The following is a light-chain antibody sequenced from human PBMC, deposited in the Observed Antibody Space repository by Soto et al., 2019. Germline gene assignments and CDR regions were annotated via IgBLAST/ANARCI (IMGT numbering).Light chain of an antibody. CDR3: SSYTSDSTYV. J-gene: IGLJ1*01. Sequence: QSALTQPASVSGSPGQSITISCTGTSSDVGGYNYVSWYQEHPGKAPKLMIYDVSNRPSGVSNRSSGSKSGNTASLTISGLQAEDEADYYCSSYTSDSTYVFGTGTKLTVL. V-gene: IGLV2-14*01. CDR2: DVS. CDR1: SSDVGGYNY.